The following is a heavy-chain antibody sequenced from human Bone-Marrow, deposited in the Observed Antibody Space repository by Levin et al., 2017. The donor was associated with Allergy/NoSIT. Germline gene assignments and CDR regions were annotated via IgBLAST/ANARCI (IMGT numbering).Heavy chain of an antibody. CDR1: GGSFSKWA. J-gene: IGHJ5*02. Sequence: SVKVSCKASGGSFSKWAISWVRQAPGQGLEWMGGIIPMFRTANYAQNFKGRVTIPADDSAGISYMHVTSLKFEDTAIYYCARGVGATMGGHSWGQGSRDTVS. CDR2: IIPMFRTA. CDR3: ARGVGATMGGHS. D-gene: IGHD5-12*01. V-gene: IGHV1-69*13.